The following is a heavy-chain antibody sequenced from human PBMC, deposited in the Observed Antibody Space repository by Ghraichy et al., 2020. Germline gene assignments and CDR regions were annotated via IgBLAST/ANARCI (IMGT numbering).Heavy chain of an antibody. CDR3: ARESFTGYWNYY. D-gene: IGHD2-2*03. CDR1: GFTFNKFR. J-gene: IGHJ4*02. V-gene: IGHV3-7*01. CDR2: INQDGDEK. Sequence: GSLRLSCAASGFTFNKFRMSWVRQAPGKGLEWVANINQDGDEKGCADSVKGRFTISRDNGKSLLYLQMNSLRAEDTAVYYCARESFTGYWNYYWGQGALVIVSS.